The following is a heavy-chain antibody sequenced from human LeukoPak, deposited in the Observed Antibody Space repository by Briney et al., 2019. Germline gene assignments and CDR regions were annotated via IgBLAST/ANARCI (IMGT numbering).Heavy chain of an antibody. CDR1: GFTFDDYA. CDR3: AKEDGSGSYSTPTFDY. J-gene: IGHJ4*02. Sequence: GRSLRLSCAASGFTFDDYAMHWVRQAPGKGLEWVSDISWNSGSIGYADSVKGRFTISRDNAKNSLYLQMNSLRAEDMALYYCAKEDGSGSYSTPTFDYRGQGTLVTVSS. CDR2: ISWNSGSI. V-gene: IGHV3-9*03. D-gene: IGHD3-10*01.